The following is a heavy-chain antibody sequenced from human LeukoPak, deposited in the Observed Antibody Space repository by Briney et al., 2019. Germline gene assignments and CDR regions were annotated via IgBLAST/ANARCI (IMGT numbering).Heavy chain of an antibody. CDR3: AKDRGGDWGSGSYYYYYYGMDV. V-gene: IGHV3-23*01. CDR2: ISGSGGST. CDR1: GFTFSSYA. J-gene: IGHJ6*02. Sequence: PGGSLRLSCAASGFTFSSYAMSWVRQAPGKGLEWVSAISGSGGSTYYADSVKGRFTISRDNSKNTLYLQMNSLRAEDMAVYCCAKDRGGDWGSGSYYYYYYGMDVWGQGTTVTVSS. D-gene: IGHD3-10*01.